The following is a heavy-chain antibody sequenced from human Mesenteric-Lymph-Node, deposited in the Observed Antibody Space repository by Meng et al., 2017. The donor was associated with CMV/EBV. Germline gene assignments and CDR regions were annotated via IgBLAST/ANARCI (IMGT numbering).Heavy chain of an antibody. CDR1: GGTFSSYA. CDR3: ARVLSSSVWEPMDY. Sequence: KASGGTFSSYAISWVRQAPGQGLEWMGGIIPIFGTANYAQKFQGRVTITTDESTSTAYMELSSLKSEDTAVYYCARVLSSSVWEPMDYWGQGTLVTVSS. J-gene: IGHJ4*02. CDR2: IIPIFGTA. D-gene: IGHD1-14*01. V-gene: IGHV1-69*05.